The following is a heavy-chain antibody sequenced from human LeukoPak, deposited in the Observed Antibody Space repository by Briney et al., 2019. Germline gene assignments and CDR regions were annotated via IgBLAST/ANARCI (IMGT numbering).Heavy chain of an antibody. CDR1: GFTFSSYA. Sequence: PGGSLRLSCAASGFTFSSYAMSWVRQAPGKGLEWVSAISGSGGSTYYADSVKGRFTISRDNSKNTLYLQMNSLRAEDTAVYYCAKVGDYDILTGYSYYFDYWGQGTLVTASS. CDR3: AKVGDYDILTGYSYYFDY. V-gene: IGHV3-23*01. J-gene: IGHJ4*02. D-gene: IGHD3-9*01. CDR2: ISGSGGST.